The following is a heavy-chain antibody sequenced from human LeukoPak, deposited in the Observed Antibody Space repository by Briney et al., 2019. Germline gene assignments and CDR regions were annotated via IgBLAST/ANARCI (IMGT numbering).Heavy chain of an antibody. CDR1: GGSFSGYY. D-gene: IGHD3-10*01. V-gene: IGHV4-34*01. CDR2: INHSEST. CDR3: ARLGVNYYGSGSKFDY. Sequence: PSETLSLTCAVYGGSFSGYYWSWIRQPPGKGLEWIGEINHSESTNYNPSLKSRVTISVDTSKNQFSLKLSSVTAADTAVYYCARLGVNYYGSGSKFDYWGQGTLVTVSS. J-gene: IGHJ4*02.